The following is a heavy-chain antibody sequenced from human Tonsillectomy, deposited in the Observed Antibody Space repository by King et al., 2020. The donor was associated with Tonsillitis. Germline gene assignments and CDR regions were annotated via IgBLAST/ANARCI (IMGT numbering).Heavy chain of an antibody. V-gene: IGHV4-34*01. J-gene: IGHJ4*02. CDR3: ARAHGYCSSTSCYGPYYFDY. D-gene: IGHD2-2*01. CDR2: INHSGST. CDR1: GGSFSGYY. Sequence: VQLQQWGAGLLKPSETLSLTCAVYGGSFSGYYWSWIRQPPGKGLEWIGEINHSGSTNYNPSLKSRVTISVDTSKNQFSLKLSSVTAADTAVYYCARAHGYCSSTSCYGPYYFDYWGQGTLVTVSS.